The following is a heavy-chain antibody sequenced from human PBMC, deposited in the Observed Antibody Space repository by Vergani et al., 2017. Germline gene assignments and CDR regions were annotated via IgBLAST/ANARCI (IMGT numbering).Heavy chain of an antibody. CDR1: GGTFSSYA. V-gene: IGHV1-69*01. CDR2: IIPIFGTA. D-gene: IGHD3-22*01. J-gene: IGHJ6*02. Sequence: QVQLVQSGAEVKKPGSSVKVSCKASGGTFSSYAISWVRQAPGQGLERMGGIIPIFGTANYAQKFQGRVTITADESTSTAYMELSSLRSEDTAVYYCARDPYDDSSGYAYYYGMDVWGQGTTVTVSS. CDR3: ARDPYDDSSGYAYYYGMDV.